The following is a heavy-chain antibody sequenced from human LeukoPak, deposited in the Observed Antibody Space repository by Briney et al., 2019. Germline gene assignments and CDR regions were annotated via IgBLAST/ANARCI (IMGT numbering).Heavy chain of an antibody. CDR2: IYYSGST. J-gene: IGHJ4*02. CDR3: ARSHLSYFDY. V-gene: IGHV4-59*01. Sequence: SETLSLTCTVSGGSISSYYWSWIRQPPGKGLEWIGYIYYSGSTNYNPSLKSRVTISVDTSKNQFSLKLSSVTAADTAVYYCARSHLSYFDYWGQGTLVTVSS. CDR1: GGSISSYY.